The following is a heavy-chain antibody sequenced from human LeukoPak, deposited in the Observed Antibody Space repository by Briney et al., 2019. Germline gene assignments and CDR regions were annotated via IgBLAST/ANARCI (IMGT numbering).Heavy chain of an antibody. D-gene: IGHD3-16*01. CDR3: ASTSWGQPISDAFDI. CDR2: IYTSGST. CDR1: GGSISSYY. V-gene: IGHV4-4*07. J-gene: IGHJ3*02. Sequence: SETLSLTCTVSGGSISSYYWSWIRQPAGKGLEWIGRIYTSGSTNYNPSLKSRVTMSVDTSKNQFSLKLSSVTAADTAAYYCASTSWGQPISDAFDIWGQGTMVTVSS.